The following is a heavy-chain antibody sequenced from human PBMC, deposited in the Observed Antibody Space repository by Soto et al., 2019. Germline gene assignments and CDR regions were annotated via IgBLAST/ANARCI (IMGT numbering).Heavy chain of an antibody. CDR2: IYHSGST. CDR3: AATPRGYYGSGRNY. Sequence: SETLSLTCAVSGGSISSSNWWSWVRQPPGKGLEWIGEIYHSGSTNYNPSLKSRVTISVDKSKNQFSLKLSSVTAADTAVYYCAATPRGYYGSGRNYWGQGTLVTVSS. J-gene: IGHJ4*02. D-gene: IGHD3-10*01. V-gene: IGHV4-4*02. CDR1: GGSISSSNW.